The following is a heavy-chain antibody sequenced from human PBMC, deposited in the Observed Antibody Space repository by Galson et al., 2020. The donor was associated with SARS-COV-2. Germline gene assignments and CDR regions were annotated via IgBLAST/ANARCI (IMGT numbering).Heavy chain of an antibody. Sequence: ASLQISCRASGYTFTGSYIHWVRLVPGPGLQWMGWIDPSGGGANHALKFLGRVTMTRDTSINTLYMELSSLRPDDTAGYYCARDANYYGSGSDLFDFWGQGTLVTVSS. CDR1: GYTFTGSY. CDR3: ARDANYYGSGSDLFDF. V-gene: IGHV1-2*02. J-gene: IGHJ4*02. D-gene: IGHD3-10*01. CDR2: IDPSGGGA.